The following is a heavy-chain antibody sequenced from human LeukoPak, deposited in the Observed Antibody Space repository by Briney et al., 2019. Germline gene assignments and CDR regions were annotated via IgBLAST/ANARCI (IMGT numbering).Heavy chain of an antibody. CDR3: ARGVWFGELANPYFDY. D-gene: IGHD3-10*01. CDR2: IYYSGST. CDR1: GGSISSYY. J-gene: IGHJ4*02. V-gene: IGHV4-59*01. Sequence: PSETLSLTCTVSGGSISSYYWSWIRQPPGKGLEWIGYIYYSGSTNYNPSLKSRVTISVDTSKNQFSLKLSPVTAADTAVYYCARGVWFGELANPYFDYWGQGTLVTVSS.